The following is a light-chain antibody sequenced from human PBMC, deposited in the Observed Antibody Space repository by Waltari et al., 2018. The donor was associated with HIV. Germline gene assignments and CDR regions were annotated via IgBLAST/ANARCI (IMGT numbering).Light chain of an antibody. CDR2: GNT. J-gene: IGLJ2*01. Sequence: QSVLTQPPSVSGAPGQRVTLPCPGNNSNIGAGYDAHWYQQLPGTAPKPPIYGNTNRPSGVPDRFSGSTSGTSASLAITGLQADDEADFYCQSYDSSLSGVIFGGGTKLTVL. V-gene: IGLV1-40*01. CDR3: QSYDSSLSGVI. CDR1: NSNIGAGYD.